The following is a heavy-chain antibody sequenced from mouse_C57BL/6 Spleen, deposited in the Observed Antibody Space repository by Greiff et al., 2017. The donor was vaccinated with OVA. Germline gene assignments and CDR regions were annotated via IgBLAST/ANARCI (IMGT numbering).Heavy chain of an antibody. Sequence: VQLVESGPELVKPGASVKISCKASGYAFSSSWMNWVKQRPGKGLEWIGRIYPGDGDTNYNGKFKGKATLTADKSSSTAYMQLSSLTSEDSAVYFCACYDSSYDYFDCWGHGTTLTVSS. D-gene: IGHD1-1*01. J-gene: IGHJ2*01. CDR1: GYAFSSSW. CDR2: IYPGDGDT. V-gene: IGHV1-82*01. CDR3: ACYDSSYDYFDC.